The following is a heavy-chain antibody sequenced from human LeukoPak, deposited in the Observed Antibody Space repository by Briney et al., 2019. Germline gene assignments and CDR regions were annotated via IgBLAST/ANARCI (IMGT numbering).Heavy chain of an antibody. CDR2: IYYSGSP. J-gene: IGHJ4*02. CDR3: ARHFLYDYGDYDGYFDY. CDR1: GGSISSSSYY. D-gene: IGHD4-17*01. V-gene: IGHV4-39*01. Sequence: SETLSLTCTVSGGSISSSSYYWGWIRQPPGKGLEWIGSIYYSGSPYYNPSLKSRVTISVDTSKKQFSLKLSSVTAADTAVYYCARHFLYDYGDYDGYFDYWGQGTLVTVSS.